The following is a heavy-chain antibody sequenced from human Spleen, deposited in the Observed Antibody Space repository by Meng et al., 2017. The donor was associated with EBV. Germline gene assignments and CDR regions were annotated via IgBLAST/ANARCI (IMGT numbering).Heavy chain of an antibody. Sequence: LNGVGPPQGTPTQTLALTCTVAGFVHSISGVVVGWIRQPPGKALEWLALIYRDDDKRYSPSLKSRLTITEDTSKNQVVLTMTNMEPVDTATYYCAHSYSHGDVTFDYWGQGTLVTVSS. V-gene: IGHV2-5*02. CDR1: GFVHSISGVV. D-gene: IGHD5-18*01. CDR2: IYRDDDK. CDR3: AHSYSHGDVTFDY. J-gene: IGHJ4*02.